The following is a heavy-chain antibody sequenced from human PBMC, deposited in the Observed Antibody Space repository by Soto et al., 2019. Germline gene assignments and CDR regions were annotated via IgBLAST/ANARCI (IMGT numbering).Heavy chain of an antibody. CDR2: ISGSGGST. Sequence: GGSLILSCAASGFTFSSYAMSWVRQAPGKGLEWVSAISGSGGSTYYADSVKGRFTISRDNSKNTLYLQMNSLRAEDTAVYYCAKDGGYDIGLFDYWGQGTLVTVSS. J-gene: IGHJ4*02. CDR3: AKDGGYDIGLFDY. D-gene: IGHD5-12*01. CDR1: GFTFSSYA. V-gene: IGHV3-23*01.